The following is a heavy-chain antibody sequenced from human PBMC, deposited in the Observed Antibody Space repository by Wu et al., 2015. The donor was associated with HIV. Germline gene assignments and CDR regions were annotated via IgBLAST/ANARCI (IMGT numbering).Heavy chain of an antibody. CDR2: INPNSGGT. J-gene: IGHJ4*02. D-gene: IGHD6-19*01. CDR1: GYTFTDYSY. V-gene: IGHV1-2*02. CDR3: ARALRPVADALELDY. Sequence: QVQLVQSGAEVKKPGASVKVSCKTSGYTFTDYSYIQWVRRPLDKRLEWMGWINPNSGGTNYAEKFQGRVTMTRDTSITTAYMELSRLRSDDTAMYYCARALRPVADALELDYWGQGTLVT.